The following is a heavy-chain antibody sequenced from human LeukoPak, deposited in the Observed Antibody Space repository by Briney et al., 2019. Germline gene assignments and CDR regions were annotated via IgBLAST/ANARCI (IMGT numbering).Heavy chain of an antibody. CDR1: GFGFTAAW. CDR2: ISGSGGST. D-gene: IGHD3-22*01. J-gene: IGHJ4*02. Sequence: GGSLRLSCAASGFGFTAAWMSWVRQAPGKGLEWVSAISGSGGSTYYADSVKGRFTISRDNSKNTLYLQMNSLRAEDTAVYYCAKDRPLYYYDSSGYPNFDYWGQGTLVTVSS. CDR3: AKDRPLYYYDSSGYPNFDY. V-gene: IGHV3-23*01.